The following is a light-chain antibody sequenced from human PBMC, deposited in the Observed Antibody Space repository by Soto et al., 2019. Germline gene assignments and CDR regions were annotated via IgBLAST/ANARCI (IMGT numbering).Light chain of an antibody. CDR1: QSVSSN. J-gene: IGKJ4*01. Sequence: EIVMTQSPATLSVSPGERATLSCRASQSVSSNLAWYQQKPGQAPRLLIYGASTWATGIPGRFSGSGSVTEFTLTISSLQSEDFAVYYCQQYNSWPLTFGGGTKVEIK. CDR3: QQYNSWPLT. CDR2: GAS. V-gene: IGKV3-15*01.